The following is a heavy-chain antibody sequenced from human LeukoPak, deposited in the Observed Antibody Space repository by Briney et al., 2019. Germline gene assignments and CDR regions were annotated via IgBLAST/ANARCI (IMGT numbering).Heavy chain of an antibody. Sequence: GGSLRLSCAASGFTFSSYSMNWVRQAPGKGLEWVSYISSSGSTIYYADSVKGRFTISRDNAKNSLYLQMNSLRAEDTAVYYCASAWGIAAAGGDYFFDYWGQGTLVTVSS. CDR1: GFTFSSYS. CDR3: ASAWGIAAAGGDYFFDY. V-gene: IGHV3-48*04. J-gene: IGHJ4*02. CDR2: ISSSGSTI. D-gene: IGHD6-13*01.